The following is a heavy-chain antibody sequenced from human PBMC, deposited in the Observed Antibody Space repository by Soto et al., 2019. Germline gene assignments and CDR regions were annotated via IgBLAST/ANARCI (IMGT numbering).Heavy chain of an antibody. CDR1: GFSFSNAW. J-gene: IGHJ4*02. V-gene: IGHV3-15*07. D-gene: IGHD5-12*01. CDR2: IKSTTDGGTT. Sequence: EVQLVESGGGLVEPGGSLRLSCAVSGFSFSNAWMNWVRQAPGKGPGWVGRIKSTTDGGTTDYAALGKGRFTISRDDSKSTLFLQMNSLKSEDTAVYYCTTAQSLATINYFDYWGQGTLVTVSS. CDR3: TTAQSLATINYFDY.